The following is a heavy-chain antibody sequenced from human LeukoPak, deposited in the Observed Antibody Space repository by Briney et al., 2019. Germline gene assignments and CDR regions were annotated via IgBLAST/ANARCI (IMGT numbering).Heavy chain of an antibody. CDR1: GFTSSSYA. V-gene: IGHV3-23*01. J-gene: IGHJ4*02. Sequence: QPGGSLRLSCVASGFTSSSYAMSWVRQAPGKGLEWVSAITGSGSSTYYADSVKGRFAISRDNSKNTLYLQMSSLRAEDTAVYYCAKDNYDFWSGQHFDYWGQGTLVTVSS. CDR3: AKDNYDFWSGQHFDY. D-gene: IGHD3-3*01. CDR2: ITGSGSST.